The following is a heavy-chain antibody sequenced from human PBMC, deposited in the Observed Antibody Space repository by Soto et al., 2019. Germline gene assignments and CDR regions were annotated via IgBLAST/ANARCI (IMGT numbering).Heavy chain of an antibody. Sequence: QVTLKESGPVLVKPTETLTLTCTVSGFSLSNARMGVSWIRQPPGKALEWLAHIFSNDEKSYSTSLKSRLTISQDTSKSQVVLTMTNMDPVDTATYYCARMRYCSGGSCRDPNWFDPWGQGTLVTVSS. D-gene: IGHD2-15*01. CDR2: IFSNDEK. CDR3: ARMRYCSGGSCRDPNWFDP. CDR1: GFSLSNARMG. J-gene: IGHJ5*02. V-gene: IGHV2-26*01.